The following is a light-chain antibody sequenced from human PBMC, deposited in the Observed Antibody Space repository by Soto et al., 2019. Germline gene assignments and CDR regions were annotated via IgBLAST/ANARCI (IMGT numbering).Light chain of an antibody. CDR1: QSVSSN. Sequence: VRTQSPATLSVSPGERATLSGRASQSVSSNLAWYQQKPGQAPRLLIYGASTRATGIPARFSGSGSGTEFTLTISSLQSEDFAVYYCQQYNNWPPWTFGQGTKVDI. CDR3: QQYNNWPPWT. CDR2: GAS. J-gene: IGKJ1*01. V-gene: IGKV3-15*01.